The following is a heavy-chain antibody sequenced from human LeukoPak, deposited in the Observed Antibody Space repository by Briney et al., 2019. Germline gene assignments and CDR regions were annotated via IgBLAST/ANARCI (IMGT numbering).Heavy chain of an antibody. J-gene: IGHJ5*02. CDR2: INHSGST. Sequence: SETLSLTCAVYGGSFSGYYWSWIRQPPGKGLEWIGEINHSGSTNYNPSLKSRVTISVDTSKNQFSLKLSSVTAADTAVYYCARQLRLVSWLRKRSDWFDPWGQGTLVTVSS. D-gene: IGHD5-12*01. V-gene: IGHV4-34*01. CDR3: ARQLRLVSWLRKRSDWFDP. CDR1: GGSFSGYY.